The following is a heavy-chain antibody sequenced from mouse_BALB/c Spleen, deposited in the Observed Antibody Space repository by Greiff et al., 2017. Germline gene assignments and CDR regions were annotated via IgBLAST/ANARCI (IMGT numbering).Heavy chain of an antibody. CDR2: INPSTGYT. CDR1: GYTFTSYW. Sequence: VQLQESGAELAKPGASVKMSCKASGYTFTSYWMHWVKQRPGQGLEWIGYINPSTGYTEYNQKFKDKATLTADKSSSTAYMQLSSLTSEDSAVYYCATTVGDYAMDYWGQGTSVTVSS. CDR3: ATTVGDYAMDY. V-gene: IGHV1-7*01. J-gene: IGHJ4*01. D-gene: IGHD1-1*01.